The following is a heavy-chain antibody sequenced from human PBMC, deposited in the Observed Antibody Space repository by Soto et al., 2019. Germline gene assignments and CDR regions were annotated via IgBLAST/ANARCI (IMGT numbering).Heavy chain of an antibody. CDR1: CGTSSSSNG. V-gene: IGHV4-4*02. Sequence: LVTISVTSSVACGTSSSSNGWRIVRQPPGKGLEWIGEIYHSGSTNYNPSLKSRVTISVDKSKNQFSLKLSSVTAADTAVYYCASRSGYFDYWGQGTLVTVSS. CDR2: IYHSGST. D-gene: IGHD7-27*01. CDR3: ASRSGYFDY. J-gene: IGHJ4*02.